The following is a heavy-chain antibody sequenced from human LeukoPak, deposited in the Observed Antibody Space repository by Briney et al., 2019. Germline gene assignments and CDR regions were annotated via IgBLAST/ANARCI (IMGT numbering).Heavy chain of an antibody. CDR2: IYHSGST. D-gene: IGHD3-3*01. CDR1: GGSISSNHW. Sequence: SETLSLTCAVSGGSISSNHWWSWVRQPPGKGLEWIGEIYHSGSTNYNPSLKSRVTISVDKSKNQFSLKLSSVTAADTAVYYCARYSSGYYTNYYFDYWGQGTLVTVSS. J-gene: IGHJ4*02. V-gene: IGHV4-4*02. CDR3: ARYSSGYYTNYYFDY.